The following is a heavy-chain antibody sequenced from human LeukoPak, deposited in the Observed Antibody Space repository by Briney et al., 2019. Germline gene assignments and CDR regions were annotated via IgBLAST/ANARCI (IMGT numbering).Heavy chain of an antibody. V-gene: IGHV3-21*01. CDR1: GFTFSSYS. Sequence: PGGSLRPSCAASGFTFSSYSMNWVRQAPGKGLEWVSSISSSSSYIYYADSVKGRFTISRDNAKNSLYLQMNSLRAEDTAVYYCARDRRDYYDSSGYYRVVVLTGWGQGTLVTVSS. CDR3: ARDRRDYYDSSGYYRVVVLTG. CDR2: ISSSSSYI. J-gene: IGHJ4*02. D-gene: IGHD3-22*01.